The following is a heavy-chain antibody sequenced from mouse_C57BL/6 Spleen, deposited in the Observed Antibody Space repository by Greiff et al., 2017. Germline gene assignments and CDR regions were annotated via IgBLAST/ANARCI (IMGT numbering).Heavy chain of an antibody. J-gene: IGHJ3*01. CDR3: VGHGPQATSFAY. CDR2: IRSKSNNYAT. V-gene: IGHV10-1*01. D-gene: IGHD3-2*02. CDR1: GFSFNTYA. Sequence: EVKVVESGGGLVQPKGSLKLSCAASGFSFNTYAMNWVRQAPGKGLEWVARIRSKSNNYATYYADTVKDRFTISRDDSESMLYLQMNNLKTEDTAMYCCVGHGPQATSFAYWGQGTLVTVSA.